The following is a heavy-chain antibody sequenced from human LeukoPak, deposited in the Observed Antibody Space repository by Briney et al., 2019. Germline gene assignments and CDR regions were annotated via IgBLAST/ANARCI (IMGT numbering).Heavy chain of an antibody. D-gene: IGHD5-12*01. CDR1: GYTFTGYY. J-gene: IGHJ5*02. CDR2: INPNSGGT. Sequence: ASVKVSCKASGYTFTGYYMHWVRQAPGQGLEWMGWINPNSGGTNYAQKFQGRVTMTRDTSISTAYMELGRLRSDDTAVYYCARGWLRHNWFDPWGQGTLVTVSS. CDR3: ARGWLRHNWFDP. V-gene: IGHV1-2*02.